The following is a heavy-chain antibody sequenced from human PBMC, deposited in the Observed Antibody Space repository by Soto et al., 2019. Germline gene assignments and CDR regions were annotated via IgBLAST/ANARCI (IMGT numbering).Heavy chain of an antibody. Sequence: EVQLVESGGGLVQPGGSLRLSCAASGFTFSSYDMHWVRQATGKGLEWVSAIGTAGDTYYPGSVKGRFTISRENAKNSLYLQMNSLRAGDTAVDYCARGPYGSGSPIAPYYFDYWCQGTLVTVSS. CDR3: ARGPYGSGSPIAPYYFDY. CDR2: IGTAGDT. CDR1: GFTFSSYD. J-gene: IGHJ4*02. D-gene: IGHD3-10*01. V-gene: IGHV3-13*01.